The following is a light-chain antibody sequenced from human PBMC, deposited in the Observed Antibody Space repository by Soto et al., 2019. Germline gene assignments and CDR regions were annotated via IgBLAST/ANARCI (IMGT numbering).Light chain of an antibody. CDR2: GVS. Sequence: DIVLTQSPGTLSLSPGERATLSCRASLSLSSFLAWYQQKPGQAPRLLIYGVSRRDTGIPDRFSGSGSGTDFTLTIASLEPEDFAVYYCQQYGSAPMFTFGQGTKLEIK. V-gene: IGKV3-20*01. CDR1: LSLSSF. CDR3: QQYGSAPMFT. J-gene: IGKJ2*01.